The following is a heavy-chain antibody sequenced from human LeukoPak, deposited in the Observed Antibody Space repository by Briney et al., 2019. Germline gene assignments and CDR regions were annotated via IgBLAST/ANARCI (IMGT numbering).Heavy chain of an antibody. CDR1: GFTFSSYA. V-gene: IGHV3-23*01. CDR3: AKDPNYDFWSGYLDY. Sequence: GSLRLSCAASGFTFSSYAMSWVRQAPGKGLEWVSAISGSGGSTYYADSVKGRFTISRDNSKNTLYLQMNSLRSEDTAIYYCAKDPNYDFWSGYLDYWGQGTLVTVSS. J-gene: IGHJ4*02. CDR2: ISGSGGST. D-gene: IGHD3-3*01.